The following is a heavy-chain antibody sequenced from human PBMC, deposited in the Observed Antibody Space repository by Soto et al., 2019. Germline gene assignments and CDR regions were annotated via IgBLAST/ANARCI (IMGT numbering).Heavy chain of an antibody. V-gene: IGHV4-34*01. CDR3: ARLIRCKTTSCYFDY. D-gene: IGHD2-2*01. J-gene: IGHJ4*02. CDR1: GGSFSGYY. CDR2: INHSGST. Sequence: SETLSLTCAVYGGSFSGYYWSWIRQPPGKGLEWIWEINHSGSTNYNPSLKSRVTISVDTSKNQFSLKLSSVTAADTAVFYCARLIRCKTTSCYFDYWGQGTLVTVS.